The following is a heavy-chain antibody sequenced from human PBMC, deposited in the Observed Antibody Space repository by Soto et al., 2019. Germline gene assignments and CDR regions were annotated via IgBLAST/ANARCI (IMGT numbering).Heavy chain of an antibody. CDR3: ASRGNYDNRALDL. J-gene: IGHJ3*01. D-gene: IGHD3-10*01. CDR1: GFTFSSSW. Sequence: EAQMVESGGGLVQPGGSLRLSCAASGFTFSSSWMHWVRQVPGKGLVWVSRINADGTSTNYADSVKGRFTISRDNAKNTLYLQMDSLRADDTAVYFCASRGNYDNRALDLWGQGTVVTVSS. V-gene: IGHV3-74*01. CDR2: INADGTST.